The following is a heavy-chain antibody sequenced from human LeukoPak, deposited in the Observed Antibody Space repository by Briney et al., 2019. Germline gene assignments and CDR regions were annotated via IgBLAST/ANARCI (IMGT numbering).Heavy chain of an antibody. D-gene: IGHD5-18*01. J-gene: IGHJ5*01. V-gene: IGHV1-2*02. Sequence: ASVKVSCKASGYTFTSYYMHWVRQAPGQGLEWMGWISPNSGVTSYAHEFQGRVTMTSDTSIGTAYMEVSGLTSDDTAIYSCARQSDRGYSYGFDFWGQGTLVTVSS. CDR2: ISPNSGVT. CDR1: GYTFTSYY. CDR3: ARQSDRGYSYGFDF.